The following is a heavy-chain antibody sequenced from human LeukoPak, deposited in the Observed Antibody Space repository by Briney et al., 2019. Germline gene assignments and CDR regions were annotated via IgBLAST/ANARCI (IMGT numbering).Heavy chain of an antibody. D-gene: IGHD1-1*01. CDR1: GYSFTDYY. Sequence: GASVKVSCKASGYSFTDYYMHWVRQAPGQGLEWMGWINPKSGGTKYAQKFQGRVTMTRDTSISTAYMELSRLTSDDTAVYYCARDKQLDWAHYYYYYMDVWGKGTPVTVSS. J-gene: IGHJ6*03. V-gene: IGHV1-2*02. CDR2: INPKSGGT. CDR3: ARDKQLDWAHYYYYYMDV.